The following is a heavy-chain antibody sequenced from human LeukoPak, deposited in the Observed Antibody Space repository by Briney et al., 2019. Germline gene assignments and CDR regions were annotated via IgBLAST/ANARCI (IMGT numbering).Heavy chain of an antibody. CDR2: IYYSGST. Sequence: SETLSLTCTVSGGSISSYYWSWIRQPPGKGLEWIGYIYYSGSTYYNPSLKSRVTISVDRSKNQFSLKLSSVTAADTAVYYCARSIFGVVNNAFDIWGQGSMVTASS. V-gene: IGHV4-59*12. D-gene: IGHD3-3*01. CDR1: GGSISSYY. J-gene: IGHJ3*02. CDR3: ARSIFGVVNNAFDI.